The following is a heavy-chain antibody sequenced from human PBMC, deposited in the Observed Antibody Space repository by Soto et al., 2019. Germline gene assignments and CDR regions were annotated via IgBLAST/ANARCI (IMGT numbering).Heavy chain of an antibody. D-gene: IGHD3-10*01. Sequence: SETLSLTCAVSDGSFSGYYWSWLRQPLGKGLEWIGEINHVRNTNYNPSLKRRVTMSVDSSKKQFSLNLNSVTAADTAVYYCASGIRGFGAVVAVAWFGPWGQGTLV. V-gene: IGHV4-34*01. CDR2: INHVRNT. CDR1: DGSFSGYY. CDR3: ASGIRGFGAVVAVAWFGP. J-gene: IGHJ5*02.